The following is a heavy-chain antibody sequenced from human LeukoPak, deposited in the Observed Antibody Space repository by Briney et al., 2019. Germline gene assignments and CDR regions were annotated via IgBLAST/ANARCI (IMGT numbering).Heavy chain of an antibody. D-gene: IGHD3-3*01. V-gene: IGHV3-23*01. CDR3: ARVGDYDFWSAEYGMDV. CDR1: GFTFSSYA. Sequence: GGSLRLSCAASGFTFSSYAMSWVRQAPGKGLEWVSAISGSGGSTYYADSVKGRFTISRDNSKNTLYLQMNNLRAEDTAVYYCARVGDYDFWSAEYGMDVWGQGTTVTVSS. J-gene: IGHJ6*02. CDR2: ISGSGGST.